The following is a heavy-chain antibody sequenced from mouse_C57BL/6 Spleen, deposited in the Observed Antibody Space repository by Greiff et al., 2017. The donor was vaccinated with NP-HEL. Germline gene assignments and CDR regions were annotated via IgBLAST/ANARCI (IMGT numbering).Heavy chain of an antibody. CDR2: IHPNSGST. CDR3: ARPTAQALFDY. V-gene: IGHV1-64*01. Sequence: VQLQQPGAELVKPGASVKLSCKASGYTFTSYWMHWVKQRPGQGLEWIGMIHPNSGSTNYNEKFKSKATLTVDKSSSTAYMQLSSLTSEDSAVYYCARPTAQALFDYWGQGTTLTVSS. CDR1: GYTFTSYW. J-gene: IGHJ2*01. D-gene: IGHD3-2*02.